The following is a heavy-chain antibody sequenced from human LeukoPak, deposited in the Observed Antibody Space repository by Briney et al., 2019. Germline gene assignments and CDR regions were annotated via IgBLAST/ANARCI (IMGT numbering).Heavy chain of an antibody. CDR1: GYTLSDFY. V-gene: IGHV1-2*02. J-gene: IGHJ4*02. D-gene: IGHD3-3*02. CDR3: ARVRLADERAWAY. CDR2: ITPKSGDT. Sequence: ASVTVSCKASGYTLSDFYIQWVRQAPAQGLEYVGWITPKSGDTYSPQRFQGRVTMTRDASISTAYMELSSLRSDDTAVYFCARVRLADERAWAYWGQGTLVTVSS.